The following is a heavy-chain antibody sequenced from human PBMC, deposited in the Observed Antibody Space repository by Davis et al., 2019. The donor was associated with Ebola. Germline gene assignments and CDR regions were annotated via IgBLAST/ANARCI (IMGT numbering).Heavy chain of an antibody. CDR1: GGSISSGGYY. D-gene: IGHD3-10*01. Sequence: PSETLSLTCTVSGGSISSGGYYWSWIRQHPGKGLEWIGYIYYSGSTYYNPSLKSRVTISVDTSKNQFSLKLSSVTAADTAVYYCARDGGTLWFGEVSWGQGTLVTVSS. CDR2: IYYSGST. CDR3: ARDGGTLWFGEVS. V-gene: IGHV4-31*03. J-gene: IGHJ4*02.